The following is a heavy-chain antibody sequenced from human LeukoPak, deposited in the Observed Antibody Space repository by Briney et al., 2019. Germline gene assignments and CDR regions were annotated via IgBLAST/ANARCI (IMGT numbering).Heavy chain of an antibody. CDR3: ARDGSSWFDY. Sequence: GGSLRLSCAASGFTFSDGWMNWVRQAPGKGLEWVGRIKSKTDGGTTDYAAPVKGRFTISRDNAKNTLYLQMNSLRAEDTAVYYCARDGSSWFDYWGQGTLVTVSS. CDR1: GFTFSDGW. J-gene: IGHJ4*02. V-gene: IGHV3-15*05. CDR2: IKSKTDGGTT. D-gene: IGHD6-13*01.